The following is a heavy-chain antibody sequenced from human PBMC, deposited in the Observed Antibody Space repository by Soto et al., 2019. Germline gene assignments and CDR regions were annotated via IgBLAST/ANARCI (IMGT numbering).Heavy chain of an antibody. CDR2: INHSGST. CDR1: GGSFSGYY. J-gene: IGHJ4*02. D-gene: IGHD2-2*01. V-gene: IGHV4-34*01. CDR3: ARGREYQLLHFDY. Sequence: QVQLQQWGAGLLKPSETLSLTCAVYGGSFSGYYWSWIRQPPGKGLEWIGEINHSGSTNYNPSLKSRVTKSVDTSKNQFSLKLSSVTAADTAVYYCARGREYQLLHFDYWGQGTLVTVSS.